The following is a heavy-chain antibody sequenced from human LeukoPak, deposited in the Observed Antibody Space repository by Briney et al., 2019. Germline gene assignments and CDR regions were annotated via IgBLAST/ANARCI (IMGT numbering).Heavy chain of an antibody. J-gene: IGHJ6*03. CDR2: ISSSSSYI. CDR3: ARAEVVIPYYYYYMDV. V-gene: IGHV3-21*01. D-gene: IGHD4-23*01. CDR1: GFTFSSYS. Sequence: AGGSLRLSCAASGFTFSSYSMNWVRQAPGKGLEWVSSISSSSSYIYYADSVKGRFTISRDNAKNSLYLQMNSLRAEDTAVYYCARAEVVIPYYYYYMDVWGKGTTVTVSS.